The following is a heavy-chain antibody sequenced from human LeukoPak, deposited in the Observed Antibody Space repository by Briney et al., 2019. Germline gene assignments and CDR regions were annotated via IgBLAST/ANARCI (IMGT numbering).Heavy chain of an antibody. CDR1: GYXFTSYY. J-gene: IGHJ4*02. V-gene: IGHV1-46*01. D-gene: IGHD6-19*01. CDR3: ARAWIAVTGTGLDF. Sequence: ASVKVSCKASGYXFTSYYIHWVRQAPGQGLEWMGIINPRGGSTSCAQMFQGRVIMTRDTSTSTVYMELNSLRSEDTAVYYCARAWIAVTGTGLDFWGQGTLVTVSS. CDR2: INPRGGST.